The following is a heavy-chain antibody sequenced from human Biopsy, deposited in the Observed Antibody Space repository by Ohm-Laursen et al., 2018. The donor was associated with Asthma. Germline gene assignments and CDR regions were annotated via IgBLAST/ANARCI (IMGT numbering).Heavy chain of an antibody. J-gene: IGHJ6*02. V-gene: IGHV3-9*01. CDR3: ARDMGAGPNQPPSGLGSSHLYGMDV. CDR2: ISWNSGTI. Sequence: SLRLSCAAPGFSFDDYAMFWVRQAPGKGLEWVSGISWNSGTIGYADSVKGRFTISRDNAKNSLYLQMNSLGPEDTAVYYCARDMGAGPNQPPSGLGSSHLYGMDVWGQGTTVTVSS. CDR1: GFSFDDYA. D-gene: IGHD3-10*01.